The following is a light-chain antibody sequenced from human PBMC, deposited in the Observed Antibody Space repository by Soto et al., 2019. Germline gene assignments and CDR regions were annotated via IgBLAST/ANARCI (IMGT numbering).Light chain of an antibody. Sequence: QPVLTQPPSASGTPRQRVTISCSGSSSNIGGNTVNWYQQLPGTAPRVLIYSNNQRPSGVPDRFSGSKSGTSASLAISGLQSEDEADYYCAAWDDSLNAVVFGGGTKLTVL. CDR3: AAWDDSLNAVV. V-gene: IGLV1-44*01. J-gene: IGLJ2*01. CDR2: SNN. CDR1: SSNIGGNT.